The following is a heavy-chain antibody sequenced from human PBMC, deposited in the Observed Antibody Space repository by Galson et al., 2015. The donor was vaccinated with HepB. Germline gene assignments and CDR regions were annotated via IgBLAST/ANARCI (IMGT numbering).Heavy chain of an antibody. CDR2: IYPGDSDT. CDR3: AVSETSPGPADLYCGGDCYMGY. CDR1: GYSFTSYW. D-gene: IGHD2-21*02. J-gene: IGHJ4*02. Sequence: QSGAEVKKPGESLKISCKGSGYSFTSYWIGWVRQMPGKGLEWMGIIYPGDSDTRYSPSFQGQVTISADKSISTAYLQWSSLKASDTAMYYCAVSETSPGPADLYCGGDCYMGYWGQGTLVTVSS. V-gene: IGHV5-51*01.